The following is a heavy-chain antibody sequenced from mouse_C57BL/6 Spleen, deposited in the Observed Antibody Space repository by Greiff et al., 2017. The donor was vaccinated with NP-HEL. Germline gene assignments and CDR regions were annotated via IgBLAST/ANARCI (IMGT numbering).Heavy chain of an antibody. CDR1: GYTFTSYG. Sequence: QVQLQQSGAELARPGASVKLSCKASGYTFTSYGISWVKQRTGQGLEWIGEIYPRSGNTYYNEKFKGKATLTADKSSSTAYMELRSLTSEDSAVYFCARRDPYYAMDYWGQGTSVTVSS. D-gene: IGHD3-3*01. CDR3: ARRDPYYAMDY. CDR2: IYPRSGNT. J-gene: IGHJ4*01. V-gene: IGHV1-81*01.